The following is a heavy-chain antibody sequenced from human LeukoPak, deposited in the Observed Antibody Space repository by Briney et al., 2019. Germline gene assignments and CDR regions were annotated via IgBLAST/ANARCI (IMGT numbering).Heavy chain of an antibody. V-gene: IGHV3-21*01. CDR3: ARRGYHDYSGFDY. D-gene: IGHD3-16*01. Sequence: GGSLRLSCAASGFTFSSYSMNWVRQAPGKGLEWVSSISSSSSYIYYADSVKGRFTISRDNSKNSLYLQMKSLRAEDTALYYCARRGYHDYSGFDYWGQGTLVTVSS. J-gene: IGHJ4*02. CDR1: GFTFSSYS. CDR2: ISSSSSYI.